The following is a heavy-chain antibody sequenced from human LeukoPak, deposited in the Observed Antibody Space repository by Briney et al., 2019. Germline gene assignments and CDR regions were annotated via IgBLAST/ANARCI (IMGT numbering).Heavy chain of an antibody. D-gene: IGHD3-16*02. CDR2: ISYDGSNK. CDR1: GFTFSSYA. J-gene: IGHJ4*02. V-gene: IGHV3-30*04. CDR3: ARGSFLITFGGLIV. Sequence: GGSLRLSCAASGFTFSSYAMHWVRQAPGKGLEWVAVISYDGSNKYYADSVKGRFTISRDNSKNTLYLQMNSLRAEDTAVYYCARGSFLITFGGLIVWGQGTLVTVSS.